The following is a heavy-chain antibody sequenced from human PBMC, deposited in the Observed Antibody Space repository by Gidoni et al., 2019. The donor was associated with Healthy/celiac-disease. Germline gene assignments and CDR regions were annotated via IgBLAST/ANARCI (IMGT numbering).Heavy chain of an antibody. J-gene: IGHJ5*02. CDR3: ARGPHGVAATLGWFDP. D-gene: IGHD2-15*01. V-gene: IGHV3-11*05. CDR2: ISSSSSYT. CDR1: GFPFSDYY. Sequence: QVQLVESGGGLVKHGGSLRPSCAASGFPFSDYYMSWIRQAPGKGLEWVSYISSSSSYTNYADSVKGRFTISRDNAKNSLYQQMNSLRAEDTAVYYCARGPHGVAATLGWFDPWGQGTLVTVSS.